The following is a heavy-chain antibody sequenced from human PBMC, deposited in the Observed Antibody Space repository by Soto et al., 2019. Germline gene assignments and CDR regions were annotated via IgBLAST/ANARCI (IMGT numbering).Heavy chain of an antibody. D-gene: IGHD3-10*01. CDR2: IRYGGATSGTT. Sequence: QVQLQESGPRLVKPSETLTLKCTVSGGSVSSDKYLWGWIRQPPGKGLEWVASIRYGGATSGTTFYTPSLGGRLTISLDTSADQVSLRLTSVTATDTAVYYCARHDDHRSPPLGFHIWGQGTLVNVSS. CDR3: ARHDDHRSPPLGFHI. V-gene: IGHV4-39*01. CDR1: GGSVSSDKYL. J-gene: IGHJ3*02.